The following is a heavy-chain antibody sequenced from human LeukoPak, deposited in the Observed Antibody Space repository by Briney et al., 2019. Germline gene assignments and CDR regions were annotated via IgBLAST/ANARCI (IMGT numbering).Heavy chain of an antibody. D-gene: IGHD3-3*01. CDR2: IYYSGST. V-gene: IGHV4-30-4*08. Sequence: SETLSLTCTVSGGSISSSSYYWGWIRQPPGKGLEWIGYIYYSGSTYYNPSLKSRVTISVDTSKNQFSLKLSSVTAADTAVYYCASRYYDFWSGYYGTIDYWGQGTLVTVSS. CDR1: GGSISSSSYY. J-gene: IGHJ4*02. CDR3: ASRYYDFWSGYYGTIDY.